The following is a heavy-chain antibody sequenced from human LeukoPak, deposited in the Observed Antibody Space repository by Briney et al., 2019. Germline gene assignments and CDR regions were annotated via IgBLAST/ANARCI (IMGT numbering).Heavy chain of an antibody. D-gene: IGHD3-10*01. Sequence: SATLSLACAVSGGSISSGGYSWSWIRQPPGKGLEWIGYIYHSGSTYYNPSLKSRVTISVDRSKNQFSLKLSSVTAADTAVYYCARVAHSECRDGMDVWGQGTTVTVSS. CDR2: IYHSGST. J-gene: IGHJ6*02. V-gene: IGHV4-30-2*01. CDR1: GGSISSGGYS. CDR3: ARVAHSECRDGMDV.